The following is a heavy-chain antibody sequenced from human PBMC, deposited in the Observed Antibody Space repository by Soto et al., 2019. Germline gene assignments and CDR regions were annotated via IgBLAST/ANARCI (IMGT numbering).Heavy chain of an antibody. CDR1: GYTFTSYG. CDR2: ISAYNGNT. J-gene: IGHJ6*02. Sequence: VASVKVSCKASGYTFTSYGISWVRQAPGQGLEWMGWISAYNGNTNYAQKLQGRVTMTTDTSTSTAYMEVRSLRSDDTAVYYCARHSSGWPGDYYYGMDVWGQGTTVTVSS. V-gene: IGHV1-18*01. D-gene: IGHD6-19*01. CDR3: ARHSSGWPGDYYYGMDV.